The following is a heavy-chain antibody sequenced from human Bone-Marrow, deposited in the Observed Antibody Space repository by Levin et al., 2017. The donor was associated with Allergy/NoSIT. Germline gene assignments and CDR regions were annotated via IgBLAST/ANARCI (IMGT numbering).Heavy chain of an antibody. CDR2: ISAYNGNT. J-gene: IGHJ6*02. V-gene: IGHV1-18*01. D-gene: IGHD6-13*01. CDR1: GYTFTSYG. Sequence: GASVKVSCKASGYTFTSYGISWVRQAPGQGLEWMGWISAYNGNTNYAQKLQGRVTMTTDTSTSTAYMELRSLRSDDTAVYYCARESIGDSSWFRDYYYYGMDVWGQGTTVTVSS. CDR3: ARESIGDSSWFRDYYYYGMDV.